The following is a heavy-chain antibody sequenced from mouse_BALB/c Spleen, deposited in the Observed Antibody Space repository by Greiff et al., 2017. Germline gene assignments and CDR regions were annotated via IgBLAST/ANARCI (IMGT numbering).Heavy chain of an antibody. CDR3: ARSRGDAMDY. J-gene: IGHJ4*01. Sequence: QVHVKHSGAELVRPGTSVKISCKASGYTFTNYWLGWVKQRPGHGLEWIGDIYPGGGYTNYNEKFKGKATLTADTSSSTAYMQLSSLTSEDSAVYFCARSRGDAMDYWGQGTAVTVSS. V-gene: IGHV1-63*02. CDR2: IYPGGGYT. CDR1: GYTFTNYW.